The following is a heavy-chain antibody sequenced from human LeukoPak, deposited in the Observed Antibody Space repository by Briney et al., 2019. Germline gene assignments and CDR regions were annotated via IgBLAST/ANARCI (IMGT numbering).Heavy chain of an antibody. CDR2: IKEDGSIQ. CDR3: ARDVWTGVAVSDY. CDR1: GFTFSSYW. Sequence: SGGSLRLSCVASGFTFSSYWMTWVRQALGKGLEWLANIKEDGSIQYYLDSVRGRFTISRDNAKTSVYLQLNSLRADDTAVHYCARDVWTGVAVSDYWGQGTLVTVSS. J-gene: IGHJ4*02. V-gene: IGHV3-7*01. D-gene: IGHD6-19*01.